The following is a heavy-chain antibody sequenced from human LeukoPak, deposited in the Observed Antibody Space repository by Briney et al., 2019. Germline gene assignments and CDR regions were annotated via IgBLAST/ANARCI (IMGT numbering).Heavy chain of an antibody. V-gene: IGHV4-31*03. Sequence: SETLSLTCTVSGGSISSGDCYWSWIRQHPGKGLEWIGYIYYSGSTYYNPSLKSRVTISVDTSKNQFSLKLSSVTAADTAVYYCARVEATVTAYNSAFDIWGQGTMVTVSS. J-gene: IGHJ3*02. CDR3: ARVEATVTAYNSAFDI. CDR2: IYYSGST. D-gene: IGHD4-17*01. CDR1: GGSISSGDCY.